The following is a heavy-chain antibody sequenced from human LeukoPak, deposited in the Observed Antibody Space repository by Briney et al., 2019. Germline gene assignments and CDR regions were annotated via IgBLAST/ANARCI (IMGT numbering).Heavy chain of an antibody. D-gene: IGHD6-13*01. CDR3: AKDSSSSWFGGDSK. CDR2: ISTDGSNK. V-gene: IGHV3-30*18. CDR1: GFNFSYYG. J-gene: IGHJ4*02. Sequence: GGSLRLSCAASGFNFSYYGLHWVRQAPGKGLEWVALISTDGSNKNYADSVKGRFTISRDNSKNTLYLQMNSLRPEDTAVYYCAKDSSSSWFGGDSKWGQGTLVTVSS.